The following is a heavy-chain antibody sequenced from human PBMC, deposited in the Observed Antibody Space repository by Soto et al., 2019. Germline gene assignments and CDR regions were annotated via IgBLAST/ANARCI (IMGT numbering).Heavy chain of an antibody. CDR3: ARAPFEYSSSKMYYFDY. Sequence: SVKVSYKASGGTFSSYAISWVRQAPGQGLEWMGGIIPIFGTANYAQKFQGRVTITADESTSTAYMELSSLRSEDTAVYYCARAPFEYSSSKMYYFDYWGQGTLVTAPQ. CDR2: IIPIFGTA. V-gene: IGHV1-69*13. D-gene: IGHD6-6*01. J-gene: IGHJ4*02. CDR1: GGTFSSYA.